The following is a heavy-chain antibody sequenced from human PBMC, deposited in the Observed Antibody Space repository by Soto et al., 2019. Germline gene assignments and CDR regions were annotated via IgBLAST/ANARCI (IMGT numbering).Heavy chain of an antibody. D-gene: IGHD2-15*01. CDR2: VNHGGTS. J-gene: IGHJ6*02. V-gene: IGHV4-34*01. CDR3: ARDCGYGYGMDV. Sequence: SDTLSLTCAVHGGSFSGYYWDWIRQPPGKGLEWIGEVNHGGTSNYNPSLKSRAIISVDTSKNSLYLQMNSLRAEDTAMYYCARDCGYGYGMDVWGQGTTVTVSS. CDR1: GGSFSGYY.